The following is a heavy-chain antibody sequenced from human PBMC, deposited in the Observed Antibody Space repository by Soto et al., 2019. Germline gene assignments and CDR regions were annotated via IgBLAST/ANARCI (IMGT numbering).Heavy chain of an antibody. CDR3: AKLVPDGSESSSFRYNCIAP. Sequence: GGSLRLSCAASGFSVSSSHMIWVRQAPGKGLEWVSVIYSGGTTYYAVSVKGRFTISRDKSKNTVYLQMDSLRTEDTAVYHCAKLVPDGSESSSFRYNCIAPCGEGTL. V-gene: IGHV3-53*01. J-gene: IGHJ5*02. CDR1: GFSVSSSH. CDR2: IYSGGTT. D-gene: IGHD3-10*01.